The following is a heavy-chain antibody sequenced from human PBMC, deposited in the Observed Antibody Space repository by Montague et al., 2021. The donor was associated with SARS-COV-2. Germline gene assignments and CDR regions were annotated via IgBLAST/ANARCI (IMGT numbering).Heavy chain of an antibody. CDR3: ARLGDGVVTSPILGVGPYYSYYYMDV. D-gene: IGHD2-8*02. Sequence: SETLSLTCAVYGGSFSTYYWNWIRQPPGKGLEWIGEIHHSGNTNYNPSLKSRVTISVDTSKNQFSLKLTSVTAADTAVYYCARLGDGVVTSPILGVGPYYSYYYMDVWGKGTTVTVSS. J-gene: IGHJ6*03. V-gene: IGHV4-34*01. CDR1: GGSFSTYY. CDR2: IHHSGNT.